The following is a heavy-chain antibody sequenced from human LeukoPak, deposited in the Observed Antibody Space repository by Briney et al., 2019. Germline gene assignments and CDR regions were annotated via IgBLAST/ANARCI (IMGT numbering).Heavy chain of an antibody. CDR2: ISGDGGST. J-gene: IGHJ4*02. CDR3: AKDISKGYNWNACFDY. V-gene: IGHV3-43*02. Sequence: GGSLRLSCAASGFTFSDYYMSWIRQAPGKGLEWVSLISGDGGSTYYADSVKGRFTISRDNSKNSLYLQMNSLRTEDTALYYCAKDISKGYNWNACFDYWGQGTLVTVSS. CDR1: GFTFSDYY. D-gene: IGHD1-1*01.